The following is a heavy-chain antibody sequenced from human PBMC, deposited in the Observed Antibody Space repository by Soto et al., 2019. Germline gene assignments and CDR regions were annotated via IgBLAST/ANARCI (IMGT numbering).Heavy chain of an antibody. J-gene: IGHJ6*02. Sequence: QVQLQESGPGLVKPSETLSLTCTVSGGSISSYYWSWIRQPPGKGLEWIGYIYYSGSTNYNPSLKSRVTISVDTSKTQFSLKLSSVAAAGTGLYYCARVPPYCGGDCYWIFGHMDVWGQGTTVTVSS. D-gene: IGHD2-21*02. CDR3: ARVPPYCGGDCYWIFGHMDV. V-gene: IGHV4-59*01. CDR1: GGSISSYY. CDR2: IYYSGST.